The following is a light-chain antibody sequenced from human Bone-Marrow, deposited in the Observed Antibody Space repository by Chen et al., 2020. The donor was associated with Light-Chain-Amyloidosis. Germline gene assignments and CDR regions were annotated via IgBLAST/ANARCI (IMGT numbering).Light chain of an antibody. CDR2: DDS. CDR3: QVWDRSSDRPV. Sequence: SYVLTQPSSVSVAPGQTATIDCGGNNIGSTSVHWYQQTQGQAPLLVVYDDSDRPSGIPEQLSGSNSGNTATLTISRVEAGDEADYYCQVWDRSSDRPVFGGGTKLTVL. V-gene: IGLV3-21*02. J-gene: IGLJ3*02. CDR1: NIGSTS.